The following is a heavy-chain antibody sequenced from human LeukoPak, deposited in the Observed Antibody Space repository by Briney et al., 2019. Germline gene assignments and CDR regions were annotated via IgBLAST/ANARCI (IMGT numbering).Heavy chain of an antibody. J-gene: IGHJ3*02. CDR3: ARGKITMVRGDDGFDI. CDR1: GGSFSGYY. CDR2: INHSGST. V-gene: IGHV4-34*01. D-gene: IGHD3-10*01. Sequence: SETLSLTCAVYGGSFSGYYWSWIRQSPGKGLEWIGEINHSGSTNYNPSLKSRVTISIDTSKKQFSLRLSSVTAADTAVYYCARGKITMVRGDDGFDIWGQETMVTVSS.